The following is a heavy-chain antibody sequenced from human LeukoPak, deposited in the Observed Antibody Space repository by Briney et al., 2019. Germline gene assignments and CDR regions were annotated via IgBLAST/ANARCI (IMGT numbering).Heavy chain of an antibody. CDR3: ASPDILTGYYSFDY. V-gene: IGHV1-2*02. CDR2: INPNSGGT. D-gene: IGHD3-9*01. CDR1: GYTLTGYY. Sequence: GASVKVSCKASGYTLTGYYMHWVRQAPGQGLEWMGWINPNSGGTNYAQKFQGRVTMTRDTSISTAYMELSRLRSDDTAVYYCASPDILTGYYSFDYWGQGTLVTVSS. J-gene: IGHJ4*02.